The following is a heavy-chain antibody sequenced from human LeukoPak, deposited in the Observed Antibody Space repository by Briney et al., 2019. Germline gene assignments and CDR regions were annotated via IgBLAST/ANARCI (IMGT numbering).Heavy chain of an antibody. Sequence: QPGGSLRLSCAASGFTFTSYAMTWVRQAPGKGLEWVSGISGTGSYTYYAESVQGRFTVSRDNPKDTLFLQMNSLRAEDTAVYYCAKVQHYYYGLGVWGQGTTVTVSS. CDR3: AKVQHYYYGLGV. CDR1: GFTFTSYA. J-gene: IGHJ6*02. CDR2: ISGTGSYT. V-gene: IGHV3-23*01.